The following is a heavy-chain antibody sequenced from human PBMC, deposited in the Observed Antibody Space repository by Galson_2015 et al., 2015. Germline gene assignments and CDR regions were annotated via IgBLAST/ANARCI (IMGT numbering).Heavy chain of an antibody. V-gene: IGHV3-21*01. J-gene: IGHJ4*02. CDR3: ARQILDYDFWSGYYPTNFDY. CDR2: ISSTTTYI. D-gene: IGHD3-3*01. Sequence: SLRLSCAASEFTFSSYYTSWVRQAPGKRLEWVSSISSTTTYIYYADSVKGRFTISSDNAKNSLYPQMNSLGAEDTAVYYCARQILDYDFWSGYYPTNFDYWGQGTLVTVSS. CDR1: EFTFSSYY.